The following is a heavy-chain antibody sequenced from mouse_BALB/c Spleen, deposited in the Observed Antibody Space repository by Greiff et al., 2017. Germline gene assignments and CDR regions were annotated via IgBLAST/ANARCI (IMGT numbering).Heavy chain of an antibody. V-gene: IGHV5-17*02. J-gene: IGHJ2*01. CDR3: ARYRGTTVVDYFDY. CDR2: ISSGSSTI. Sequence: EVKLMESGGGLVQPGGSLKLSCAASGFTFSSFGMHWVRQAPEKGLEWVAYISSGSSTIYYADTVKGRFTISRDNPKNTLFLQMTSLRSEDTAMYYCARYRGTTVVDYFDYWGQGTTLTVSS. D-gene: IGHD1-1*01. CDR1: GFTFSSFG.